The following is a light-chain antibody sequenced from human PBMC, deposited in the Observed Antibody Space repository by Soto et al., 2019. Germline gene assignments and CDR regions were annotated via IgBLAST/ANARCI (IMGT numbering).Light chain of an antibody. Sequence: DIQMTQSTSTLSASVEDRVTITCRASQSVSSWLAWYQQKPGKAPKLLIYDASTLQTGVPSRFSGSGYGTDFTLTIRYLQSEDFGTYYCQQFYNYPRTFGQGTKVDVK. CDR3: QQFYNYPRT. V-gene: IGKV1-5*01. J-gene: IGKJ1*01. CDR2: DAS. CDR1: QSVSSW.